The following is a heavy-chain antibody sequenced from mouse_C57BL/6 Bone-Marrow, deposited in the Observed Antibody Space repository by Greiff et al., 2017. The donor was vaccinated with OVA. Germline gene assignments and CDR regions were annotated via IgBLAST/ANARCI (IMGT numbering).Heavy chain of an antibody. CDR2: IDPNSGGT. D-gene: IGHD1-1*01. J-gene: IGHJ2*01. CDR1: GYTFTSYW. V-gene: IGHV1-72*01. CDR3: ARGAITTVVAGYFDY. Sequence: QVQLQQPGAELVKPGASVKLSCKASGYTFTSYWMHWVKQRPGRGLEWIGRIDPNSGGTKYNEKFKSKATLTVDKPSSTANMQLSSLTSEDSAVYYCARGAITTVVAGYFDYWGQGTTLTVSS.